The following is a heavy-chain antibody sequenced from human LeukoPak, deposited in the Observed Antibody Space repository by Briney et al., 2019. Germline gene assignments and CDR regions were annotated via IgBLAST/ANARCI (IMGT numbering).Heavy chain of an antibody. Sequence: GGSLRLSCAASGFTFSSYAMSWVRQAPGKGLEWVSAITGSGGSTYNGDSVKGRFTISRDNSKNTLYLQMNSLRAEDTAVYYCARAADYFHSSGSYCLAIWGQGTLVTVSS. J-gene: IGHJ4*02. V-gene: IGHV3-23*01. D-gene: IGHD3-22*01. CDR2: ITGSGGST. CDR3: ARAADYFHSSGSYCLAI. CDR1: GFTFSSYA.